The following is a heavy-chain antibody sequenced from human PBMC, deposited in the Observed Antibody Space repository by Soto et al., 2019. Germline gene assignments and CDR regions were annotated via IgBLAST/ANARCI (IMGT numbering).Heavy chain of an antibody. CDR3: ARGTMLRGPGYYYAMDV. CDR2: IYNSGSS. V-gene: IGHV4-31*03. J-gene: IGHJ6*02. D-gene: IGHD3-10*01. Sequence: SETLSLTCTVSGDSISRNGYFWTWIRQHPGKGLEWIGYIYNSGSSYYNPSLKSRVIISVDTSKNHFSLNLTAVTAADTAVYYCARGTMLRGPGYYYAMDVWGQGTTGTV. CDR1: GDSISRNGYF.